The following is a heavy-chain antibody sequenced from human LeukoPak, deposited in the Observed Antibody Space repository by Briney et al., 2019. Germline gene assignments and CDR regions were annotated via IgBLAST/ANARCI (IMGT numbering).Heavy chain of an antibody. D-gene: IGHD3-22*01. Sequence: GGSLRLSCAASGFTFSSYAMSWVRQAPGKGLEWVSGISGSGDNTYYADSVKGRFTISRDNSKNTLYVQVSSLGTEDTAAYYCAKGSYYDSSGSFYFDYWGQGTLVTVSS. J-gene: IGHJ4*02. CDR1: GFTFSSYA. CDR2: ISGSGDNT. CDR3: AKGSYYDSSGSFYFDY. V-gene: IGHV3-23*01.